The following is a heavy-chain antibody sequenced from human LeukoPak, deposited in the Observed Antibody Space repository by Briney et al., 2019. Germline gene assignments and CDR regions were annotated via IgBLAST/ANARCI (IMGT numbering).Heavy chain of an antibody. CDR2: ISYDGSNK. Sequence: GGSLRLSCAASGFTFSSYAMHWVRQAPGKGLEWVAVISYDGSNKYYADSVKGRFTISRDNSKNTLYLQMNSLRAEDTAVYYCARAHDCSSTSCYILWSVNWLDPWGQGTLVTVSS. CDR3: ARAHDCSSTSCYILWSVNWLDP. D-gene: IGHD2-2*02. CDR1: GFTFSSYA. V-gene: IGHV3-30-3*01. J-gene: IGHJ5*02.